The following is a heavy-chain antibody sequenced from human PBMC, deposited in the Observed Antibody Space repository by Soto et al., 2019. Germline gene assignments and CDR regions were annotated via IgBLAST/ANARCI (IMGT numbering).Heavy chain of an antibody. CDR2: ISGSGGTT. J-gene: IGHJ4*02. CDR1: GFTFSSCA. Sequence: EVQLVESGGGLVQPGGSLRLSCAASGFTFSSCAMSWVRQAPGKGLEWVSSISGSGGTTNYADSVKGRFTVSRDNSKNTLSLQMNSLRADDTAVYYCAKMYCSGGTCYSVDYWGQGTLVTVSS. D-gene: IGHD2-15*01. CDR3: AKMYCSGGTCYSVDY. V-gene: IGHV3-23*04.